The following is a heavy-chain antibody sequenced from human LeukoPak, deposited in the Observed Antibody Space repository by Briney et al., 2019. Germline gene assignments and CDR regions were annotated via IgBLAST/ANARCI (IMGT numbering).Heavy chain of an antibody. V-gene: IGHV4-39*07. CDR1: GGSISSSSYY. D-gene: IGHD3-22*01. Sequence: SETLSLTCTVSGGSISSSSYYWGWIRQPPGKGLEWIGSIYYSGSTYYNPSLKSRVTISVDTSKNRFSLKLSSVTAADTAVYFCARGAFNYYDTIGYSNDAFDIWGQGTMVTVSS. CDR2: IYYSGST. J-gene: IGHJ3*02. CDR3: ARGAFNYYDTIGYSNDAFDI.